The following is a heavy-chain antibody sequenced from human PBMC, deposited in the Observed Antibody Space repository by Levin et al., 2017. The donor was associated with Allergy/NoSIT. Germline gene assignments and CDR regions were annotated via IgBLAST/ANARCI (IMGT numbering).Heavy chain of an antibody. D-gene: IGHD3-16*02. J-gene: IGHJ4*02. Sequence: SETLSLTCIVSGGSISGYYWTWIRQPPGKGLEWIGNIYYTGSTVYNPSLKSRVTISVDTSKNQFSLNLRSVTAADTDVYYCARGLAGSSRYTLGYWGQGTLVTVSS. CDR1: GGSISGYY. CDR2: IYYTGST. CDR3: ARGLAGSSRYTLGY. V-gene: IGHV4-59*01.